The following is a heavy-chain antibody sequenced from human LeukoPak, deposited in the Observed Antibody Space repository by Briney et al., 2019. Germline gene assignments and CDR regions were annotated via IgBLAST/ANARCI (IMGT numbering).Heavy chain of an antibody. J-gene: IGHJ4*02. Sequence: GGSLGLSCAPSGFTFSSYAMHWVRQAPGKGLEYVSAISSNGGSTYYANSVKGRFTISRDNSKNTLYLQMGSLRAEDMAVYYCARVSYLSSYWGQGTLVTVSS. CDR1: GFTFSSYA. CDR2: ISSNGGST. V-gene: IGHV3-64*01. CDR3: ARVSYLSSY. D-gene: IGHD2-8*01.